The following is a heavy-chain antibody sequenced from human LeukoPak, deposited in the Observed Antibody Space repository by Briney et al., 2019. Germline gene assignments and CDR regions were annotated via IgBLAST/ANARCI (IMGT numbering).Heavy chain of an antibody. Sequence: GGSLRLSCAASGFTFSSYAMSWVRQAPGKGLEWVSAISGSGGSTYYADSVKGRFTVSRDNSKNTLYLQMNSLRAEDTAVYYCAKDKFPITIFGVVITPFDYWGQGTLVTVSS. J-gene: IGHJ4*02. V-gene: IGHV3-23*01. CDR3: AKDKFPITIFGVVITPFDY. CDR2: ISGSGGST. CDR1: GFTFSSYA. D-gene: IGHD3-3*01.